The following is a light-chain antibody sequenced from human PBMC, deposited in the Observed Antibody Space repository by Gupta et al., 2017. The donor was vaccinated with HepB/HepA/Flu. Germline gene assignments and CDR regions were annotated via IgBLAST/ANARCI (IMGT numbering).Light chain of an antibody. CDR3: QQSKSGPCT. J-gene: IGKJ2*02. Sequence: EIVLTQSPATLSVSPWERVTLSCRASQSVSHRLGWYQQKPGQAPRLLIYDASTRATGIPARFSGSGSGTEFTLTITSLQSEDSAVYYCQQSKSGPCTFGQGTKVEIK. CDR1: QSVSHR. CDR2: DAS. V-gene: IGKV3-15*01.